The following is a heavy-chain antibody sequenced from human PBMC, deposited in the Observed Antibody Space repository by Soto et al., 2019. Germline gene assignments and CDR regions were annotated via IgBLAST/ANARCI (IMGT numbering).Heavy chain of an antibody. CDR2: IIPIFGTA. J-gene: IGHJ4*02. CDR1: GGTFSSYA. D-gene: IGHD2-15*01. Sequence: ASVKVSCKASGGTFSSYAISWVRQAPGQGLEWMGGIIPIFGTANYAQKFQGRVTITADESTSTAYMELSSVRSEGTARDSWESRGPPCSGGSCQVYYFDYWAQGTLVTVSP. V-gene: IGHV1-69*13. CDR3: ESRGPPCSGGSCQVYYFDY.